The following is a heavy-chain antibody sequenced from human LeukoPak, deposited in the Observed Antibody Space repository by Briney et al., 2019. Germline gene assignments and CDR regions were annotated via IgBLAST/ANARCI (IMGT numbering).Heavy chain of an antibody. V-gene: IGHV1-69*13. CDR1: GGAFSSYA. J-gene: IGHJ4*02. Sequence: SVKVSCKASGGAFSSYAISWVRQAPGQGLEWMGGIIPIFGTANYAQKFQGRVTITADEFTSTAYMELSSLRSEDTAVYYCASDVVVPGLFVFGYWGQGTLVTVSS. CDR3: ASDVVVPGLFVFGY. CDR2: IIPIFGTA. D-gene: IGHD2-2*01.